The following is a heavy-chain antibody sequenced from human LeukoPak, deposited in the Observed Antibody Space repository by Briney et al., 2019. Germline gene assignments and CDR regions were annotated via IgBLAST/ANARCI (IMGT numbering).Heavy chain of an antibody. CDR3: AKFSVIVLMVYGDYYYMDV. Sequence: PGGSLRLSCAASGFTFSSYAMHWVRQAPGKGLEWVAVISYDGSNKYYADSVKGRFTISRDNSKNTLYLQMNSLRAEDTAVYYCAKFSVIVLMVYGDYYYMDVWGKGTTVTVSS. V-gene: IGHV3-30*04. CDR2: ISYDGSNK. D-gene: IGHD2-8*01. J-gene: IGHJ6*03. CDR1: GFTFSSYA.